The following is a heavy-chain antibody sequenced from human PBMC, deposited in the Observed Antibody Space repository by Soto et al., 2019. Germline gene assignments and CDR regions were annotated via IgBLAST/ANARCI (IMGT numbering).Heavy chain of an antibody. J-gene: IGHJ4*02. CDR2: ISYDGSNK. CDR1: GFTFSSYV. D-gene: IGHD2-2*01. CDR3: ARVLVPAAMTMFSDY. V-gene: IGHV3-30-3*01. Sequence: QVQLVESGGGVVQPGRSLRLSCAASGFTFSSYVMHWVRQAPGKGPEWVAVISYDGSNKYYADSVKGRFTISRDNSKNTLYLQMNSLRAEDTAVYYCARVLVPAAMTMFSDYWGQGTLVTVSS.